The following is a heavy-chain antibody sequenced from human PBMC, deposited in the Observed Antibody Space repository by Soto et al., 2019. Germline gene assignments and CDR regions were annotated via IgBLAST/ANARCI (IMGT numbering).Heavy chain of an antibody. CDR3: AHSPNCRGGSCYYFDY. D-gene: IGHD2-15*01. Sequence: QITLKESGPTLVKPTQTLTLTCTFSGFSLSTSGVGVGWIRQPPGKALEWLALIYWDDDKRYSPSLKSRLTINKDTSKNQVVLTMTNMDPVDTATYYCAHSPNCRGGSCYYFDYWGQGTLVTVSS. V-gene: IGHV2-5*02. CDR1: GFSLSTSGVG. CDR2: IYWDDDK. J-gene: IGHJ4*02.